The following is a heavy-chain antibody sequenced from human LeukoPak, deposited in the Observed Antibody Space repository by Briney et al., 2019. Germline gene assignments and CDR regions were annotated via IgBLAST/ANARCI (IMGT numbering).Heavy chain of an antibody. V-gene: IGHV4-34*01. CDR2: INHSGST. Sequence: TSETLSLTCAVYGGSFSGYYWSWIRQPPGKGLEWIGEINHSGSTNYNPSLKSRVTISVDTSKNQFSLKLSSVTAADTAMYYCARGRSYYYGSGSHFYWGQGTLVTVSS. CDR1: GGSFSGYY. CDR3: ARGRSYYYGSGSHFY. D-gene: IGHD3-10*01. J-gene: IGHJ4*02.